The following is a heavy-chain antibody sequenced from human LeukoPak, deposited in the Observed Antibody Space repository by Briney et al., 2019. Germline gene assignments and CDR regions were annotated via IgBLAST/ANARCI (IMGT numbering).Heavy chain of an antibody. J-gene: IGHJ4*02. D-gene: IGHD5-24*01. CDR1: GFSFSSYS. CDR3: AREQGMATIDY. Sequence: GGSLRLSCVVSGFSFSSYSMNWVRQAPGKGLEWVSSIGSKSNYIYYAASLKGRSSTSRDKAKNPLYLQMNSLRAEDTAVYYRAREQGMATIDYWGQGTLVTVSS. CDR2: IGSKSNYI. V-gene: IGHV3-21*01.